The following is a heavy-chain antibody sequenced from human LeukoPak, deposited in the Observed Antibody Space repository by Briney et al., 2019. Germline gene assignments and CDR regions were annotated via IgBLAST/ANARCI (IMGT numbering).Heavy chain of an antibody. CDR3: ARGMGGNPAPPAY. D-gene: IGHD2-2*01. Sequence: PSETLSLTCTVSGGSISSSSYYWGWIRQPPGKGLEWIGSIYYSGSTYYNPSLKSRVTISVDTSKNQFSLKLSSVTAADTAVYYCARGMGGNPAPPAYWGQGTLVTVSS. J-gene: IGHJ4*02. CDR1: GGSISSSSYY. CDR2: IYYSGST. V-gene: IGHV4-39*07.